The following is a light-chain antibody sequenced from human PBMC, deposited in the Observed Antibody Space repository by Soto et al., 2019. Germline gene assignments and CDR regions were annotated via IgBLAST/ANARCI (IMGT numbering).Light chain of an antibody. Sequence: IQMTQSPSSPSASGGDRVSMTCRASQSVSSCVAWYQQKPGKAPKLLIYDASSLESGVPSRFSGSGSGTEFTLTISSLQPDDFATYYCQQYNSYRTFGQGTKVDIK. J-gene: IGKJ1*01. CDR2: DAS. V-gene: IGKV1-5*01. CDR3: QQYNSYRT. CDR1: QSVSSC.